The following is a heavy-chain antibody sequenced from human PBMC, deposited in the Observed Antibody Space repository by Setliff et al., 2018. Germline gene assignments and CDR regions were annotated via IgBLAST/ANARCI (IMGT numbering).Heavy chain of an antibody. CDR2: ISPDSIHI. V-gene: IGHV3-23*01. Sequence: GGSLRLSCAASGFSFSNYAMSWVRQAPGKGLEWVSSISPDSIHIYYADSVKGRFTISRDNSKNTLYLQMNSLRPEDTAVYYCARTCSGSGCYAGLESWGQGTPVTVSS. CDR3: ARTCSGSGCYAGLES. D-gene: IGHD2-15*01. CDR1: GFSFSNYA. J-gene: IGHJ4*02.